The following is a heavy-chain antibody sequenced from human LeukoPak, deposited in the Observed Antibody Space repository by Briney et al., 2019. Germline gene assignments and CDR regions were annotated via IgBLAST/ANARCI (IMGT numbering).Heavy chain of an antibody. CDR3: AKDFRIGYSAHFDY. CDR1: GFTFRSHA. Sequence: GGSLRLSCVGSGFTFRSHAMSWVRQAPEKGLEFVSGIYENGGTTYYADSVKGRFSISRDNSKNTLYLQMDSLRGEDTAVYYCAKDFRIGYSAHFDYWGQGALVTVS. V-gene: IGHV3-23*01. D-gene: IGHD2-21*01. CDR2: IYENGGTT. J-gene: IGHJ4*02.